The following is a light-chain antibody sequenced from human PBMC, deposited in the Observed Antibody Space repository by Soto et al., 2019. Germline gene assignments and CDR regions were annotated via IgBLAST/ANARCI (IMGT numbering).Light chain of an antibody. V-gene: IGKV1-16*01. J-gene: IGKJ2*01. Sequence: DIQMTQSPSSLSASVGDRVSITCRASQGISKDLAWFQQKPGKAPKSLIYGASSLHIGVPSRFSDSGAATDFTLTITSLQPEDFATYYCQQYNTYPRTFGQGTRVEIK. CDR1: QGISKD. CDR2: GAS. CDR3: QQYNTYPRT.